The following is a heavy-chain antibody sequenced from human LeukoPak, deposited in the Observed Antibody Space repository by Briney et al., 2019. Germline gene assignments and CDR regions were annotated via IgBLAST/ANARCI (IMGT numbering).Heavy chain of an antibody. CDR2: IYYSGST. J-gene: IGHJ5*02. Sequence: SETLSLTCAVSGGSISSYYWSWIRQPPGKGLEWIGYIYYSGSTNYKPSLKSRVTISVDTSKSQFSLKLSSVSAADAAVYYCASQGYCSGGSCPLFDPWGQGTLVTVSS. V-gene: IGHV4-59*08. CDR1: GGSISSYY. D-gene: IGHD2-15*01. CDR3: ASQGYCSGGSCPLFDP.